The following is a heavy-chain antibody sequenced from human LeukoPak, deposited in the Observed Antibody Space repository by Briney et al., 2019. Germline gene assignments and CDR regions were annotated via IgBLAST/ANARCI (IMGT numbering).Heavy chain of an antibody. J-gene: IGHJ6*03. CDR2: IYYSGST. CDR1: GYSISSGYY. Sequence: SETLSLTCTVSGYSISSGYYWGWIRQPPGKGLEWIGSIYYSGSTYYNPSLKSRVTISVDTSKNQFSLKLSSVTAADTAVYYCARLGLDTAMVPYYYYYMDVWGKGTTVTISS. D-gene: IGHD5-18*01. V-gene: IGHV4-38-2*02. CDR3: ARLGLDTAMVPYYYYYMDV.